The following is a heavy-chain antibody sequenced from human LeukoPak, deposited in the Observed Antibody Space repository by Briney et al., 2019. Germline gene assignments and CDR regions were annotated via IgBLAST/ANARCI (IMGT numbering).Heavy chain of an antibody. CDR3: ARYCSGGTCYVGLI. J-gene: IGHJ4*02. CDR1: GFTFSTYG. Sequence: GRSLRLSCAASGFTFSTYGTHWVRQAPGKGLEWVAVIRSDGSSEYYGDSVKGRFIISRDNSKNTLYLQMNSLRAEDTAVYYCARYCSGGTCYVGLIWGQGTLVTVSS. V-gene: IGHV3-33*01. CDR2: IRSDGSSE. D-gene: IGHD2-15*01.